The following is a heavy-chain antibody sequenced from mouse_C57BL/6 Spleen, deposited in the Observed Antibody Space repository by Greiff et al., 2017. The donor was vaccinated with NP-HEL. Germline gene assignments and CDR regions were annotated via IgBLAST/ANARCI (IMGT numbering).Heavy chain of an antibody. Sequence: DVKLQESGGGLVQPKGSLKLSCAASGFSFNTYAMNWVRQAPGKGLEWVARIRSKSNNYATYYADSVKDRFTISRDDSESMLYLQMNNLKTEDTAMYYCVSTPIHYGSSYDYAMDYWGQGTSVTVSS. D-gene: IGHD1-1*01. CDR3: VSTPIHYGSSYDYAMDY. V-gene: IGHV10-1*01. CDR1: GFSFNTYA. CDR2: IRSKSNNYAT. J-gene: IGHJ4*01.